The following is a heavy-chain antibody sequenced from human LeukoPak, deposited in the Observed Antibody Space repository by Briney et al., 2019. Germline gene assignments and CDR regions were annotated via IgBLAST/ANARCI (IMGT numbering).Heavy chain of an antibody. Sequence: GGSLRLSCAASGFTFSSYSMNWVRQAPGKGLEWVSSISSSSSYIYYADSVKGRFTISRDNAKNSLYLQMNSLRAEDTAVYYCARDLGYYGSGSYYACFDYGGQGTLVTVSS. V-gene: IGHV3-21*01. CDR2: ISSSSSYI. CDR3: ARDLGYYGSGSYYACFDY. CDR1: GFTFSSYS. J-gene: IGHJ4*02. D-gene: IGHD3-10*01.